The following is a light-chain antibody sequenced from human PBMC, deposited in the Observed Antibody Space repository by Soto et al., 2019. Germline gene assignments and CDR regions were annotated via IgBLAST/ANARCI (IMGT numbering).Light chain of an antibody. CDR3: QFYDSSLSGYV. CDR2: GNS. Sequence: QSVLTQPPSVSGAPGQRVTISCTGSSSNIGGGYDVHWYQQLPGTAPKLLVYGNSNRPSGVPDRFSGSKSGTSAYLAITGLQAEDEADYYCQFYDSSLSGYVFGTGTKLSVL. J-gene: IGLJ1*01. CDR1: SSNIGGGYD. V-gene: IGLV1-40*01.